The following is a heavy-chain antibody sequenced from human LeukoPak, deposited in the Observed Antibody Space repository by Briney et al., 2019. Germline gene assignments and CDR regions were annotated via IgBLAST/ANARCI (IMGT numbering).Heavy chain of an antibody. CDR2: IQYDGNNK. CDR1: GFSFSSSG. Sequence: PGGSLRLSCAASGFSFSSSGMHWFRQAPGKGLEWVGFIQYDGNNKHYADSVKGRFTISRDNSKNTLYLQMNSLRAEDTAVYYCGKESTFTGDYWGQGTLVTVSS. D-gene: IGHD1-1*01. CDR3: GKESTFTGDY. V-gene: IGHV3-30*02. J-gene: IGHJ4*02.